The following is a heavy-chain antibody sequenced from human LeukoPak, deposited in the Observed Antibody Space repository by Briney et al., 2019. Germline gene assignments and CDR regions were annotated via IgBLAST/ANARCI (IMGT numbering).Heavy chain of an antibody. V-gene: IGHV1-69*13. D-gene: IGHD3-22*01. CDR1: GGTFSSYA. Sequence: GASVKVSCKASGGTFSSYAISWVRQAPGQGLEWMGGIIPIFGTANYAQKFQGRVTITADESTSTAYMELSSLRSEDTAVYYCARVGSSYYYDSSGYPFDYWGQGTLVTVSS. J-gene: IGHJ4*02. CDR3: ARVGSSYYYDSSGYPFDY. CDR2: IIPIFGTA.